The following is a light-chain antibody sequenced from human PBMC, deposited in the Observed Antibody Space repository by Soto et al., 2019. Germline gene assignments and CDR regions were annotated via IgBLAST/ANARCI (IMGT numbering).Light chain of an antibody. CDR1: SSDIGAYNY. CDR2: EVS. V-gene: IGLV2-14*01. J-gene: IGLJ1*01. CDR3: FSFTTDWTHV. Sequence: QSALTQPASVPGSPGQSITISCTVSSSDIGAYNYVSWFQQYPGKAPKLIISEVSNRPSGVSNRFSGSKSGTAASLTISGLQTEDEADYFCFSFTTDWTHVFGTGTKVTVL.